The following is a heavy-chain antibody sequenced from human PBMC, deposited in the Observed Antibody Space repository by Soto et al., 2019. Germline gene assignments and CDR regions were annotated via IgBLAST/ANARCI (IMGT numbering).Heavy chain of an antibody. D-gene: IGHD2-15*01. V-gene: IGHV4-59*01. CDR3: ARVRDCSGGTCYSWWFDP. CDR2: IYYSGST. CDR1: GGSISSSY. J-gene: IGHJ5*02. Sequence: SETLSLTCTVSGGSISSSYWSWIRQPPGQGLESIGHIYYSGSTSYNSSLKSRVTISVDTSKSQLSLKLSSVTAADTAVYYCARVRDCSGGTCYSWWFDPWGQGTLVTVS.